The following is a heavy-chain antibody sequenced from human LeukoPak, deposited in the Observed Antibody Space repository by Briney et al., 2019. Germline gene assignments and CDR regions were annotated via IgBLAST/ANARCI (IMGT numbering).Heavy chain of an antibody. CDR1: GGSFRSYY. CDR3: ASQRGYAYGFDS. D-gene: IGHD5-18*01. CDR2: IYYSGNP. Sequence: PSDTLSLTCTVSGGSFRSYYWTWIRQTPGKGLEWIGHIYYSGNPTYNPSLKSRFTISVDPSKNQVALKVRSVTTEDTAVYYCASQRGYAYGFDSWGQGTRVTVSS. J-gene: IGHJ4*02. V-gene: IGHV4-59*07.